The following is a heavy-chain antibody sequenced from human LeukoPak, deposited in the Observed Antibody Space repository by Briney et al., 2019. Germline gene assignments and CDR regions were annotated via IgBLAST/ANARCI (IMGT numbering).Heavy chain of an antibody. J-gene: IGHJ4*02. D-gene: IGHD3-10*01. CDR2: IKPDGSEK. Sequence: GGSLRLSCAASGLIFRKYWMTWVRQAPGKGLEWVASIKPDGSEKYYLDSVKGRFTISRDNAKNSLYLQINSLRAEETAVYYCASEGEISDYYGSGSYDYWGQGTLVTVSS. CDR3: ASEGEISDYYGSGSYDY. V-gene: IGHV3-7*01. CDR1: GLIFRKYW.